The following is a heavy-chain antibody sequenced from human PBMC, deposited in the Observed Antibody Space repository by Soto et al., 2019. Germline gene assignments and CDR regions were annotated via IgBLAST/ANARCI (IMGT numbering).Heavy chain of an antibody. D-gene: IGHD3-22*01. CDR2: ISGSASGT. Sequence: EVQLLESGGGLVQPGESLRLSCAASGFTFNNWAMSWVRQAPGKGLEWVSAISGSASGTSYAESVKGRFSISRDNSKNKLYLQMDSLRVEDTAVYYCAKVGGPYPDSSVYYADWGQGTLFTVSS. J-gene: IGHJ4*02. CDR3: AKVGGPYPDSSVYYAD. V-gene: IGHV3-23*01. CDR1: GFTFNNWA.